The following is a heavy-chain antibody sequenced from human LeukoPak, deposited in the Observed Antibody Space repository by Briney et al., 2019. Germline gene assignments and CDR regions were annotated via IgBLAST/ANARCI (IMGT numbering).Heavy chain of an antibody. CDR1: GFTFSSYW. V-gene: IGHV3-74*01. Sequence: GGSLRLSCAVSGFTFSSYWMHWVRQGPGKGLVWLAGINTDGSSTSYADSVKGRVTISRDNAKNTLYLQMSSLRAEDTAVYYCARGLDTIFGSSWYYNYWGQGTLVTVSS. CDR3: ARGLDTIFGSSWYYNY. J-gene: IGHJ4*02. D-gene: IGHD6-13*01. CDR2: INTDGSST.